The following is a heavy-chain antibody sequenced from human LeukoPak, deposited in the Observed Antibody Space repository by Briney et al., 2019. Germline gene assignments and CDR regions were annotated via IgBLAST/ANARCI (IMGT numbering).Heavy chain of an antibody. D-gene: IGHD2-15*01. CDR1: GVTFCSYA. J-gene: IGHJ5*02. CDR2: IITIFGTA. CDR3: ARMSGYCSGGSCYGNNWFDP. V-gene: IGHV1-69*13. Sequence: SVKVSCKASGVTFCSYAIIWVRQAPGQGLEWMGGIITIFGTANYAQKFQGRVTITADESTSTAYMELSSLTSDDTAVYYCARMSGYCSGGSCYGNNWFDPWGQGTLVTVSS.